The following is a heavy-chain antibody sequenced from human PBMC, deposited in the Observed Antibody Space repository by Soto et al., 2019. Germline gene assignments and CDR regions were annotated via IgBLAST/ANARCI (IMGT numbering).Heavy chain of an antibody. CDR1: GYTFINYG. V-gene: IGHV1-18*01. Sequence: QVQLVQSGAELKKPGASVKVSCKASGYTFINYGINWVRQAPGQGLEWMGWISAYNGNTNYAQKLQGRVTMTTDTSTSTAYRGRRSLRSDDTAVYFCARGWFGEFLYYLDYWGQGTLVTVSS. D-gene: IGHD3-10*01. CDR3: ARGWFGEFLYYLDY. J-gene: IGHJ4*02. CDR2: ISAYNGNT.